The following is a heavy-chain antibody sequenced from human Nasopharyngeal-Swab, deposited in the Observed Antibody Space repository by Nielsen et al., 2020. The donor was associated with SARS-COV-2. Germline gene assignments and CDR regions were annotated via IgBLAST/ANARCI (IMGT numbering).Heavy chain of an antibody. CDR1: GFTFDNYE. D-gene: IGHD6-19*01. Sequence: GESLKISCAASGFTFDNYEMNWVSQAPGKGLEWVSYISTSGTTIHYADSVRGRFTISRDNAKKSLYLQMNSLRAEDTAVYYCARASRGWSWGQGTLVTVSS. CDR3: ARASRGWS. J-gene: IGHJ5*02. CDR2: ISTSGTTI. V-gene: IGHV3-48*03.